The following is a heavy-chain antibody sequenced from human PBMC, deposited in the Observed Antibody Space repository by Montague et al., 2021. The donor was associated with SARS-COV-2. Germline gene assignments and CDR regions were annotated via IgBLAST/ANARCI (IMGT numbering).Heavy chain of an antibody. CDR1: GGSLSGYY. CDR2: ISHSGGT. J-gene: IGHJ6*02. V-gene: IGHV4-34*01. Sequence: SETLSLTCAVYGGSLSGYYWSWIRQPPGEGLEWIAEISHSGGTSYNPSLKNRVTISVDTSKNQFSLKLSSATAADTAVYYCVRVPYRLLFVPRYYGMDVWGQGTTVTVSS. D-gene: IGHD2-2*01. CDR3: VRVPYRLLFVPRYYGMDV.